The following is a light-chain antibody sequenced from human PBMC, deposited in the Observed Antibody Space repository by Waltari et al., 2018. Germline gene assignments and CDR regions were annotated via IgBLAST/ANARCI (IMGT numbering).Light chain of an antibody. V-gene: IGKV1-33*01. CDR1: QDISNY. CDR2: DAS. J-gene: IGKJ1*01. CDR3: MQALQIPWT. Sequence: DIQMTQSPSSLSASVGDRVTITCQASQDISNYLNWYQQKPGKAPKLLIYDASNLETGVPSRFSGSGSGTDFTLKISRVEAEDVGVYYCMQALQIPWTFGQGTKVEIK.